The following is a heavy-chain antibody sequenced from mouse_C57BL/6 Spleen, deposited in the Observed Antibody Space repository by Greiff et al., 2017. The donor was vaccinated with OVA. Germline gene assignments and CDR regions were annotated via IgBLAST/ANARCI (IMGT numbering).Heavy chain of an antibody. CDR1: GYTFTSYW. V-gene: IGHV1-55*01. CDR2: IYPGSGST. D-gene: IGHD2-4*01. CDR3: AEYDYGNPWFAY. Sequence: VQLQQPGAELVKPGASVKMSCKASGYTFTSYWITWVKQRPGQGLEWIGDIYPGSGSTNYNEKFKSKATLTVDTSSSTAYMQLSSLTSEDSAVYYCAEYDYGNPWFAYWGQGTLVTVSA. J-gene: IGHJ3*01.